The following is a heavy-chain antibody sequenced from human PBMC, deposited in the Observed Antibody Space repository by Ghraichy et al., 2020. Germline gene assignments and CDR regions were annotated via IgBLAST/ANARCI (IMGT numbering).Heavy chain of an antibody. Sequence: ASVKVSCKASGYTFTGYYMHWVRQAPGQGLEWMGWINPNSGDTNYAQNFQGWVTMTRDTSISTAYMELSRLRSDDTAVYYCASGRSTLYGGNSYFDYWGQGTRVTVSS. CDR1: GYTFTGYY. CDR3: ASGRSTLYGGNSYFDY. J-gene: IGHJ4*02. CDR2: INPNSGDT. V-gene: IGHV1-2*04. D-gene: IGHD4-23*01.